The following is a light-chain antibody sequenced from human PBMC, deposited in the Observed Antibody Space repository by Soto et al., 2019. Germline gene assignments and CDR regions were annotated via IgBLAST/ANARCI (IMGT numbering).Light chain of an antibody. J-gene: IGKJ1*01. CDR3: QQSYSYPWT. CDR1: QSISAW. Sequence: DIQMTQSPSTLSASVGDRVTVTCRASQSISAWLAWYRQKPGKAPNLLIYKASSLESGVPSRFSGSGSGTEFTLTISSLQPDDFATYYCQQSYSYPWTFGQGTKVEIK. V-gene: IGKV1-5*03. CDR2: KAS.